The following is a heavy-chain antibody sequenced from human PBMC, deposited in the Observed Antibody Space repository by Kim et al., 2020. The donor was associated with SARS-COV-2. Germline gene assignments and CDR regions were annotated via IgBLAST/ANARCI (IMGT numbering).Heavy chain of an antibody. J-gene: IGHJ4*02. Sequence: GGSLRLSWAASGFTFSRRAMSWVRQVPGKGLEWIASVNNNNNPYYADSVKGRFTVSRDITKDTLYLQMNSLRADDTALYYCAKDHPSSGWPTFDSWGQGTLVAVSS. CDR3: AKDHPSSGWPTFDS. CDR1: GFTFSRRA. D-gene: IGHD6-19*01. CDR2: VNNNNNP. V-gene: IGHV3-23*05.